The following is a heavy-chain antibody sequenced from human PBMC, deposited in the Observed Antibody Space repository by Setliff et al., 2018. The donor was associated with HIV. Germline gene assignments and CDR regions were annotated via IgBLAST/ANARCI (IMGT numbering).Heavy chain of an antibody. CDR3: ARMVVVITSDDTFDI. CDR2: IYYDGST. CDR1: GGSFSGYY. Sequence: ETLSLTCAVYGGSFSGYYWSWIRQPPGKGLEWIGTIYYDGSTYYNPSLKSRVIILGDTSRNQFSLKLTSVTAADTAVYYCARMVVVITSDDTFDIWGQGTMVTVSS. J-gene: IGHJ3*02. D-gene: IGHD3-22*01. V-gene: IGHV4-34*01.